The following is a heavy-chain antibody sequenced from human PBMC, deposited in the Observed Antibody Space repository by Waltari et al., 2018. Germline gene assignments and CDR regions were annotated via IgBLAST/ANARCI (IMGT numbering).Heavy chain of an antibody. CDR2: IYHSGST. CDR1: GYSISSGYY. D-gene: IGHD1-26*01. Sequence: QVQLQESGPGLVKPSETLSLTCAVSGYSISSGYYWGWIRQPPGKGLEWIGSIYHSGSTYYNPSLKSRVTISVDTSKNQFSLKLSSVTAADTAVYYCARRGYSGIRGAFDIWGQGTMVTVSS. J-gene: IGHJ3*02. V-gene: IGHV4-38-2*01. CDR3: ARRGYSGIRGAFDI.